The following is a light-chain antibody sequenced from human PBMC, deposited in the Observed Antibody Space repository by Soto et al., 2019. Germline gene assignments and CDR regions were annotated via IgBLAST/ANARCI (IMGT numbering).Light chain of an antibody. V-gene: IGKV3-11*01. CDR1: QSVSSY. Sequence: DIELTQSPCTLSLSPGERATLSCRASQSVSSYLAWYQQKPGQAPRLLIYDASNRATGIPARFSGSGSGTDFTLTISSLEPEDFAVYYCQQRSTFGQGRRLEI. J-gene: IGKJ5*01. CDR2: DAS. CDR3: QQRST.